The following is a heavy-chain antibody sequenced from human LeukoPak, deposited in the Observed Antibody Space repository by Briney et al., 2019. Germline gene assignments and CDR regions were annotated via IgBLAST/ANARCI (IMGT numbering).Heavy chain of an antibody. CDR1: GYSISSGYY. CDR3: ARSNYDSSGYYSK. D-gene: IGHD3-22*01. Sequence: SETLSLTCAVSGYSISSGYYWGWIRQPPGKGLEWIGSIYHSGSTYYNPSLKSRVTISVDTSKNQFSLKLSSVTAADTAVYYCARSNYDSSGYYSKWGQGTLVTVSS. CDR2: IYHSGST. V-gene: IGHV4-38-2*01. J-gene: IGHJ4*02.